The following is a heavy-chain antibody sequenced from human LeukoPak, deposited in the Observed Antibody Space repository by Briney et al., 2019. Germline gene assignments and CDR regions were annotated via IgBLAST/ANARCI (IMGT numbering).Heavy chain of an antibody. V-gene: IGHV4-59*01. CDR1: GGSNSSYY. CDR2: IYYSGST. J-gene: IGHJ5*02. D-gene: IGHD3-3*01. CDR3: ARELRDFWSGYPYFNWFDP. Sequence: PSETLSLTCTVPGGSNSSYYWSWIRQPPGKGLEWIGYIYYSGSTNYNPSLKSRVTISVDTSKNQFSLKLSSVTAADTAVYYCARELRDFWSGYPYFNWFDPWGQGTLVTVSS.